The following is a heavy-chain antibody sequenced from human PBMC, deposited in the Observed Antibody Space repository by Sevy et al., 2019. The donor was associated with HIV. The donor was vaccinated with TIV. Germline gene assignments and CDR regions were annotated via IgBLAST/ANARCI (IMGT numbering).Heavy chain of an antibody. D-gene: IGHD3-16*01. CDR2: IKEDGNEK. CDR1: GFTFSDSW. Sequence: GGSLRLSCAASGFTFSDSWMTWVRQAPGKGLEWVANIKEDGNEKYYVDSVKGRFTLSRDNAKMSLYLKISSLRVEDTAIYYCARGRRNWGLGGLDVWGQGTTVTVSS. J-gene: IGHJ6*02. V-gene: IGHV3-7*01. CDR3: ARGRRNWGLGGLDV.